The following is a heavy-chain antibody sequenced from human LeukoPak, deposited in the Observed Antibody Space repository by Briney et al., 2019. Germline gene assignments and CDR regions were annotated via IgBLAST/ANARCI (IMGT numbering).Heavy chain of an antibody. V-gene: IGHV3-23*01. CDR1: GFXFSNYV. D-gene: IGHD2-21*02. Sequence: GGSLRLSCAASGFXFSNYVIRGVRQAPGKWLAWVSTITTTGGSTDYADSEKGRFTISRDNSKNTLYLQMNSLRVEDTAVYYCAKATGDIGHFYFDSWGQGTMVTVSS. J-gene: IGHJ4*02. CDR3: AKATGDIGHFYFDS. CDR2: ITTTGGST.